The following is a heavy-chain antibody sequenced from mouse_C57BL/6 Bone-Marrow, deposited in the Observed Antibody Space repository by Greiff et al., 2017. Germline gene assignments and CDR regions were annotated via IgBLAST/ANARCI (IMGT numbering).Heavy chain of an antibody. J-gene: IGHJ2*01. Sequence: QVTLKESGPGILQPSQTLSLTCSFSGFSLSTFGMGVGWIRQPSGKGLEWLAHMWWDDDKYYHPALKSRLTISKATSINQVFLKIANGDTADTATYYCTLIPYYYRSSSWGQGTTLTVSS. CDR3: TLIPYYYRSSS. V-gene: IGHV8-8*01. CDR1: GFSLSTFGMG. CDR2: MWWDDDK. D-gene: IGHD1-1*01.